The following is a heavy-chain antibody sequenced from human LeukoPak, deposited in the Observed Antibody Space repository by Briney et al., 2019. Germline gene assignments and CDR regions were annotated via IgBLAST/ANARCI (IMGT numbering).Heavy chain of an antibody. D-gene: IGHD7-27*01. J-gene: IGHJ6*02. CDR3: ARVPWAYYYYGMDV. CDR2: IYYSGST. CDR1: GGSISSYS. V-gene: IGHV4-59*01. Sequence: SETLSLTCTVSGGSISSYSWSWIRQPPGKGLEWIGYIYYSGSTNYNPSLKSRVTISVDTSKNQFSLKLSSVTAADTAVYYCARVPWAYYYYGMDVWGQGTTVTVSS.